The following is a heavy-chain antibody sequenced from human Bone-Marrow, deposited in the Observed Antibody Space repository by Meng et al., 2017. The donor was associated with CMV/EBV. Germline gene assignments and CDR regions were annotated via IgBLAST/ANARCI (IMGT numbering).Heavy chain of an antibody. CDR3: ARDARPKDIVVEGGAHFDY. CDR1: GFTFSSYS. J-gene: IGHJ4*02. D-gene: IGHD2-2*01. V-gene: IGHV3-48*01. Sequence: GESLKISCAASGFTFSSYSMNWVRQAPGKGLEWVSYISSSSSTIYYADSVKGRFTISRDNSKNTLYLQMNSLRAEDTAVYYCARDARPKDIVVEGGAHFDYWGQGTLVTVSS. CDR2: ISSSSSTI.